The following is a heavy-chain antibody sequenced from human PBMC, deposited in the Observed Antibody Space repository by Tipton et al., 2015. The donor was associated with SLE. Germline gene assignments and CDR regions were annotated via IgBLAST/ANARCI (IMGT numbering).Heavy chain of an antibody. CDR2: IYYSGGT. Sequence: TLSLTCTVSGGSISGHYWSWIRQSPEKGLEYIGYIYYSGGTNYNPSLKSRVTISVDTSKNQFSLKLSSVTAADTAVYYCARVEGDGYFDYWGQGTLVTVSS. CDR3: ARVEGDGYFDY. D-gene: IGHD3-10*01. V-gene: IGHV4-59*11. J-gene: IGHJ4*02. CDR1: GGSISGHY.